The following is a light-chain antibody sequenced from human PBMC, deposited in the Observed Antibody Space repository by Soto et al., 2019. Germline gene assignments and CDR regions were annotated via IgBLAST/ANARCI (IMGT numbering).Light chain of an antibody. CDR1: SSDVGGYNY. CDR2: DVN. J-gene: IGLJ1*01. CDR3: SSYTSSRTLDV. Sequence: QSALTQPASVSGSPGQSITISCTGTSSDVGGYNYVSWYQQHPGKAPKLILYDVNNRPSGVSNRFSGSKSGNTASLTISGLQAEDEADYYCSSYTSSRTLDVFGTGTKLTVL. V-gene: IGLV2-14*01.